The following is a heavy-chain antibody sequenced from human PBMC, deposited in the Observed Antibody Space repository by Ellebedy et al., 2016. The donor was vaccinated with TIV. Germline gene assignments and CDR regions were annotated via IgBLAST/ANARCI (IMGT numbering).Heavy chain of an antibody. V-gene: IGHV3-11*04. D-gene: IGHD6-19*01. Sequence: GGSLRLXXAASGFTFSDYYMSWIRQAPGKGLEWLSYISSDGSTKSYADSVKGRFTISRDNAKNSLYLQMNSLRTDDTAVYYCARAPPGSGPDYWGQGTLVSVSS. CDR2: ISSDGSTK. CDR3: ARAPPGSGPDY. J-gene: IGHJ4*02. CDR1: GFTFSDYY.